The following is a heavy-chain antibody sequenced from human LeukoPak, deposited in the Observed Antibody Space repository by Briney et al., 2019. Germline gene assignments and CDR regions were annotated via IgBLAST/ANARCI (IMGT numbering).Heavy chain of an antibody. CDR1: GYRFTSYW. CDR3: ARSDERQWLVQHYFDY. CDR2: NYPSDSDT. D-gene: IGHD6-19*01. V-gene: IGHV5-51*01. J-gene: IGHJ4*02. Sequence: GESLQISCKGSGYRFTSYWIGWVRQMPGKGLEWMGINYPSDSDTRYSPSFQGQVTISADKSISTAYLQWSSLKASDTAMYYCARSDERQWLVQHYFDYWGQGTLVTVSS.